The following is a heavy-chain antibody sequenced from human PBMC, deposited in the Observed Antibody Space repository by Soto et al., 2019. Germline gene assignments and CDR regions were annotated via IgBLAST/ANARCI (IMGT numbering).Heavy chain of an antibody. CDR1: GFTFSSYG. CDR2: INSDGSST. D-gene: IGHD2-15*01. Sequence: GGSLRLSCAASGFTFSSYGMHWVRQAPGKGLVCVSRINSDGSSTSYADSVKGRFTISRDNAKNTLYLQMNSLRAEDTAVYYCASTVVTGYWGQGTLVTV. CDR3: ASTVVTGY. J-gene: IGHJ4*02. V-gene: IGHV3-74*01.